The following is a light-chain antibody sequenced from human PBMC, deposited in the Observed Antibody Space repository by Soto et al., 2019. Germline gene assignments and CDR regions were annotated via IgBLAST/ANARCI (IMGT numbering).Light chain of an antibody. CDR3: QQYGSSPQT. Sequence: EIALTQSPGTLSLSPGERATLSCRASQSVSSSFLAWYQQKPGQAPRLLIYGASSRATGIPDRFSGSGSGTDFTLTISRLEPEDFAVYYCQQYGSSPQTVGQGTKVDIK. V-gene: IGKV3-20*01. J-gene: IGKJ1*01. CDR2: GAS. CDR1: QSVSSSF.